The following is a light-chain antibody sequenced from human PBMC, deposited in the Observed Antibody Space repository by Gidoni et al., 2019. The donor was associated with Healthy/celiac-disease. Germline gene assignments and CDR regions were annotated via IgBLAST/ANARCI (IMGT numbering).Light chain of an antibody. Sequence: DIQITQSPSSLSASVGDRVTITCRASQSISSYLNWYQQKPGKAPKLLIYAASSLQSGVQSRFSGSGSGTDFTLNISSLQPEDFATYYCQQSYSTLWTFGQGTKVEIK. CDR2: AAS. CDR3: QQSYSTLWT. CDR1: QSISSY. V-gene: IGKV1-39*01. J-gene: IGKJ1*01.